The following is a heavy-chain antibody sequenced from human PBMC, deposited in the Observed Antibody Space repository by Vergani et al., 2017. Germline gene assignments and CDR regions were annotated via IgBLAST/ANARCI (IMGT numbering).Heavy chain of an antibody. J-gene: IGHJ2*01. CDR1: GFTFDDYA. Sequence: EVQLVESGGGLVQPGRSLRLSCAASGFTFDDYAMHWVRQAPGKGLEWVSGINWSSDSIAYADSLKGRFTISRDNAKNSLYLQMNSLRAEDTALYYCVKDIAASGNYWYFDLWGRGTLVTVSS. D-gene: IGHD6-13*01. V-gene: IGHV3-9*01. CDR2: INWSSDSI. CDR3: VKDIAASGNYWYFDL.